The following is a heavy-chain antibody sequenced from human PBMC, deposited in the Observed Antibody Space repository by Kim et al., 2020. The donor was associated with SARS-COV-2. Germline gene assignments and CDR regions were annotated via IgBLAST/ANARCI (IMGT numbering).Heavy chain of an antibody. D-gene: IGHD3-22*01. V-gene: IGHV3-64D*06. CDR3: VKGAIKYYDREPPIDY. J-gene: IGHJ4*02. CDR2: ISSNGGST. CDR1: GFTFSSYA. Sequence: GGSLRLSCSASGFTFSSYAMHWVRQAPGKGLEYVSAISSNGGSTYYADSVKGRFTISRDNSKNTLYLQMSSLRAEDTAVYYCVKGAIKYYDREPPIDYWGQGTLVTVSS.